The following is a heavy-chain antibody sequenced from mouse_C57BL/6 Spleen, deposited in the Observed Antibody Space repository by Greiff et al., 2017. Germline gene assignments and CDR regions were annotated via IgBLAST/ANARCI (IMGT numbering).Heavy chain of an antibody. CDR3: ARRGVYAPFAF. D-gene: IGHD2-12*01. CDR1: GFSLTSYG. V-gene: IGHV2-2*01. Sequence: VQLQQSGPGLVQPSQSLSITCTVSGFSLTSYGIHWVRQSPGKGLEWLGVIWSGGSTDYNADFISRLSISKENSKSQVFFQLNSLQADDTAIYYCARRGVYAPFAFWGPGTLVTVSA. CDR2: IWSGGST. J-gene: IGHJ3*01.